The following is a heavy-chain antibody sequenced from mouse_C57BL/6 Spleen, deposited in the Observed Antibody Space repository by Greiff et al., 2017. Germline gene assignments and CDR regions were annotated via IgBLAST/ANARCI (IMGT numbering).Heavy chain of an antibody. J-gene: IGHJ4*01. CDR1: GYTFTSYW. CDR2: IDPSDSET. CDR3: ATYYNYYAMDY. V-gene: IGHV1-52*01. D-gene: IGHD2-12*01. Sequence: VQLQQPGAELVRPGSSVKLSCKASGYTFTSYWMHWVKQRPIQGLEWIGNIDPSDSETHYNQKFKDKATLTVDKSSSTAYMQLSSLTSEDSAVYYCATYYNYYAMDYWGQGTSVTVSS.